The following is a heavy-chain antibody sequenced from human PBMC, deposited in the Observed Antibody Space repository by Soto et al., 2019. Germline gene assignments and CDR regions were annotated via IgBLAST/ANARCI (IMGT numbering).Heavy chain of an antibody. V-gene: IGHV1-69*12. CDR3: AKTAVAGFSRLAHFAY. CDR2: ILPSFGTA. J-gene: IGHJ4*02. Sequence: QVQLVQSGAEVKKPGSSVKVSCKASGGTFSNYAISWVRQAPGQGLEWMGGILPSFGTANYAQKFQGRVTITADESTSTAYMELSSLRSEQTAGYYCAKTAVAGFSRLAHFAYWGQGTLVTVSS. D-gene: IGHD6-19*01. CDR1: GGTFSNYA.